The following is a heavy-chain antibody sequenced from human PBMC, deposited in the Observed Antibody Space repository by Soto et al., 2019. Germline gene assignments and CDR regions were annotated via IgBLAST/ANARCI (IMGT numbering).Heavy chain of an antibody. CDR1: GGTFSSYA. V-gene: IGHV1-69*13. CDR2: IIPIFGTA. D-gene: IGHD6-19*01. CDR3: ARDKSQGPVPRRGWFDP. Sequence: ASVKVSCKASGGTFSSYAISWVRQAPGQGLEWMGGIIPIFGTANYAQKFQGRVTITADESTSTAYMELSSLRSEDTAVYYCARDKSQGPVPRRGWFDPWGQGTLVTVSS. J-gene: IGHJ5*02.